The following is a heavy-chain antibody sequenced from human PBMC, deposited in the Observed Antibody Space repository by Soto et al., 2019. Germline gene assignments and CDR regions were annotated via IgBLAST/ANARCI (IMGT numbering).Heavy chain of an antibody. V-gene: IGHV3-30*18. CDR2: VSFDGSHR. Sequence: PGGSLRLSCAASGFTLSSYGMHWVRQAPGKGLEWVAVVSFDGSHRYFADSVKGRFTISRDNSKNTLYLQMNSLRTEDTAVYYCEKQGSPPDYIYDSSGYLRPHDALDLWGHGIMVTV. CDR1: GFTLSSYG. D-gene: IGHD3-22*01. CDR3: EKQGSPPDYIYDSSGYLRPHDALDL. J-gene: IGHJ3*01.